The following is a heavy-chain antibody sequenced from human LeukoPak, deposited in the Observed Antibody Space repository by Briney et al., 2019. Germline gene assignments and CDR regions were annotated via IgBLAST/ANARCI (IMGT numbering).Heavy chain of an antibody. Sequence: PSQTLSLTCTVSGGSISSGGYYWSWIRQHPGKGLEWIGYIYYSGSTYYNPSLKSRVTISVDTSKNQFSLKLSSVTAADTAVYYCARLHIAGAGSYPVLGDYWGQGTLVTVSS. J-gene: IGHJ4*02. V-gene: IGHV4-31*03. CDR3: ARLHIAGAGSYPVLGDY. CDR1: GGSISSGGYY. CDR2: IYYSGST. D-gene: IGHD3-16*02.